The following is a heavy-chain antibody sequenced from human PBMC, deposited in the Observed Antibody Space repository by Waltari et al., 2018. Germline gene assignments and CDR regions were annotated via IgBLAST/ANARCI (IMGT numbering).Heavy chain of an antibody. CDR3: ARSKYYYDSSGYSDY. Sequence: QVQLQQWGAGLLKPSETLSLTCAVYGGSFSGYYWSWIRQPPGKGLEWIGEINHSGSTNYNPSLKSRVTISVDTSKNQFSLTLRSVTAADTAVYYCARSKYYYDSSGYSDYWGQGTLVTVSS. J-gene: IGHJ4*02. CDR1: GGSFSGYY. CDR2: INHSGST. V-gene: IGHV4-34*01. D-gene: IGHD3-22*01.